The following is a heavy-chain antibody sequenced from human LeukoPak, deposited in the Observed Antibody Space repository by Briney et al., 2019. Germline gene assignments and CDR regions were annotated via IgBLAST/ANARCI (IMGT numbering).Heavy chain of an antibody. J-gene: IGHJ4*02. V-gene: IGHV4-39*01. D-gene: IGHD6-13*01. CDR3: ARGRGSSWYYFDS. CDR2: IYYSGST. CDR1: GGSISSNNFY. Sequence: SETLSLTCTVSGGSISSNNFYWGWIRQPPGKGLKWIGTIYYSGSTYYNPPLQSRVTISVDTSQNQFSLKLSSVTAADTAVYYCARGRGSSWYYFDSWGQGTLVTVSS.